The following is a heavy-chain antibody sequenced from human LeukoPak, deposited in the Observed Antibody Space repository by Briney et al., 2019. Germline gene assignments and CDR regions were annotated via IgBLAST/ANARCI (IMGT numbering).Heavy chain of an antibody. CDR3: ARAPAARGDWFDP. D-gene: IGHD2-2*01. V-gene: IGHV4-34*01. J-gene: IGHJ5*02. CDR1: GGSFSGYY. CDR2: INHSGST. Sequence: PSETLSLTCAVYGGSFSGYYWSWIRQPPGKGLEWIGEINHSGSTNYNPSLKSRVTISVDTSKNQFSLKLSSVTAADTAVYYCARAPAARGDWFDPWGQGTLVTVSS.